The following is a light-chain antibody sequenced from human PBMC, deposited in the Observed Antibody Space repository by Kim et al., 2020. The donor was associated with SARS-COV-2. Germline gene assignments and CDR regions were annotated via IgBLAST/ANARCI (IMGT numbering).Light chain of an antibody. CDR3: QQSDNLPRT. J-gene: IGKJ3*01. CDR2: DAS. Sequence: AYVGDRVTITCQASQDIKKYLNWFQPKPGKAPKLLIYDASNLEVGVPSRFTGGGSGTHFTLSSSVLQPVDVATYYCQQSDNLPRTFGPGTKVDIK. V-gene: IGKV1-33*01. CDR1: QDIKKY.